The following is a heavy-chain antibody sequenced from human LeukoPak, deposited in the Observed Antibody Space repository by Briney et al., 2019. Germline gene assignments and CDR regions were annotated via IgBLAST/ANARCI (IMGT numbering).Heavy chain of an antibody. J-gene: IGHJ5*02. CDR2: ISAYNKR. D-gene: IGHD4-17*01. CDR3: ARVSAPPDYGDYVSENWFDP. Sequence: WASVKVSRKASGYTFTSYGINWVRQAPGQGLEWMGWISAYNKRNYAQKFQGRVTMTTDTSTSTAYMELRNLRSDDTAVYYCARVSAPPDYGDYVSENWFDPWGQGTLVTVSS. V-gene: IGHV1-18*01. CDR1: GYTFTSYG.